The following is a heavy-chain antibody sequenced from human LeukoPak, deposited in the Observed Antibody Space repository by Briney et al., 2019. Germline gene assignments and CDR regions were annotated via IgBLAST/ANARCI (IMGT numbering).Heavy chain of an antibody. CDR1: GGSISSYY. Sequence: PSETLSLTCTVSGGSISSYYWSWIRQPPGKGLERIGYIYYSGSTNYNPSLKSRVTISVDTSKNQFSLRLTSVTAADTTVYYCARETSLVGYSGGLGFNYWGQGTLVTVSS. V-gene: IGHV4-59*01. D-gene: IGHD6-19*01. CDR3: ARETSLVGYSGGLGFNY. J-gene: IGHJ4*02. CDR2: IYYSGST.